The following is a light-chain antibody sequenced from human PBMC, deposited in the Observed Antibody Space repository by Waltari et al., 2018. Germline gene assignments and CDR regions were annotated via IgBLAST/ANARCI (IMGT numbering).Light chain of an antibody. CDR3: QQLNTYPLT. J-gene: IGKJ4*01. CDR2: AAS. CDR1: QGISSY. Sequence: DIQLTQSPSFLSASVGDRVTITCRASQGISSYLAWYQQKPGKAPEVLISAASSLQSGVPSRFSGSGSGTEFTLTISSLQPEDFATYDCQQLNTYPLTFGGGTKVEIK. V-gene: IGKV1-9*01.